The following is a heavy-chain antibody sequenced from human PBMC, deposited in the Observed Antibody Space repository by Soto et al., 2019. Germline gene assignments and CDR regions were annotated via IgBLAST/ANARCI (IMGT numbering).Heavy chain of an antibody. V-gene: IGHV5-51*01. CDR2: IYPGDSDT. CDR3: ARYIAAAGTIYYYGMDV. D-gene: IGHD6-13*01. Sequence: PGESLKISCKGSGYSFTSYWIGWVRQMPGKGPEWMGIIYPGDSDTRYSPSFQGQVTISADKSISTAYLQWSSLKASDTAMYYCARYIAAAGTIYYYGMDVWGQGTTVTVSS. CDR1: GYSFTSYW. J-gene: IGHJ6*02.